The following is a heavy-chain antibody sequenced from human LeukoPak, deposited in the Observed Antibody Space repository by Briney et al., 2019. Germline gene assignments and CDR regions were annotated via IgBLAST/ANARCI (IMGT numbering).Heavy chain of an antibody. J-gene: IGHJ3*02. CDR1: GFTFSNAW. V-gene: IGHV3-69-1*02. Sequence: GGSLRLSCAASGFTFSNAWMNWVRQAPGKGLEWVSYISSSGTIYYADSVKGRFTISRDNAKNSLYLHMNSLRAEDTAVYYCARGGYCSGGTCYSYNAFDIWGQGTMVTVSS. CDR2: ISSSGTI. D-gene: IGHD2-15*01. CDR3: ARGGYCSGGTCYSYNAFDI.